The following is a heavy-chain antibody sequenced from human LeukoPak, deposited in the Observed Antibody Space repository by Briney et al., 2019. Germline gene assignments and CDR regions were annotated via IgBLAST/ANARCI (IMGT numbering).Heavy chain of an antibody. J-gene: IGHJ6*02. D-gene: IGHD2-8*01. V-gene: IGHV1-69*13. Sequence: SVKVSCKASGGTFSSYAISWVRQAPGQGLEWMGGIIPIFGTANYAQKFQGRVTITADESTSTAYMELSSLRSEDTAVYYCARDPVYGSLMDVWGQGTTVTVSS. CDR1: GGTFSSYA. CDR3: ARDPVYGSLMDV. CDR2: IIPIFGTA.